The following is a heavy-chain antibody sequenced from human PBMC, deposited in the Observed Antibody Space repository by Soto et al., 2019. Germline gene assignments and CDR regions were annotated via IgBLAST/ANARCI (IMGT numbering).Heavy chain of an antibody. CDR1: GFTFSSYA. Sequence: QVQLVESGGGVVQPGRSLRLSCAASGFTFSSYAMHWVRQAPGNGLEWVAVIWYDGSNKNYADSVKGRFTISRDNSKNTLYLQMNSLRTEDTAVYYCAKARHGSVTYSYFDYWGQGILVTVSS. J-gene: IGHJ4*02. V-gene: IGHV3-30*18. CDR3: AKARHGSVTYSYFDY. D-gene: IGHD3-10*01. CDR2: IWYDGSNK.